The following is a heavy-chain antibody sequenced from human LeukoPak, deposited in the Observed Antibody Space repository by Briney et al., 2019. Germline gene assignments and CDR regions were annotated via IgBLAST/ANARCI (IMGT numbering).Heavy chain of an antibody. D-gene: IGHD3-3*01. CDR1: GYRLTHSR. V-gene: IGHV5-51*01. J-gene: IGHJ5*02. Sequence: GKSLKISCQGSGYRLTHSRIGSVRQMPGKGLERTGSIYPGASDTRYSPTLQGQVTISADKSINTAYLQWRSLKASDSAMYYCARKNYTRGAGTWFDPWGQGTLVTVSS. CDR3: ARKNYTRGAGTWFDP. CDR2: IYPGASDT.